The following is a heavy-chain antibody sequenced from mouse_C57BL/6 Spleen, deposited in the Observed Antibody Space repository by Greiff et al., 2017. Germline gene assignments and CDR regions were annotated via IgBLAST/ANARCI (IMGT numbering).Heavy chain of an antibody. V-gene: IGHV1-80*01. Sequence: QVQLKESGAELVKPGASVKISCKASGYAFSSYWMNWVKQRPGKGLEWIGQIYPGDGDTNYNGKFKGKATLTADKSSSTAYMQLSSLTSEDSAVYFCARSLFITSIFDVWGTGTTVTVSS. CDR1: GYAFSSYW. J-gene: IGHJ1*03. CDR2: IYPGDGDT. D-gene: IGHD1-1*01. CDR3: ARSLFITSIFDV.